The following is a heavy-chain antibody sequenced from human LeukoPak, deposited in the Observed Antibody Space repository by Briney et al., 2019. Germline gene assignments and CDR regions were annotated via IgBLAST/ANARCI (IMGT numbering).Heavy chain of an antibody. CDR2: IIPIFGTA. V-gene: IGHV1-69*13. CDR1: GGTFSSYA. Sequence: ASVKVSCKASGGTFSSYAISWVRQAPGQGLEWMGGIIPIFGTANYAQKFQGRVTITADESTSTAYMELSSLRSEDTAVYYCARRTIFGVVIDNNWFDPWGQGTLVTVSS. CDR3: ARRTIFGVVIDNNWFDP. D-gene: IGHD3-3*01. J-gene: IGHJ5*02.